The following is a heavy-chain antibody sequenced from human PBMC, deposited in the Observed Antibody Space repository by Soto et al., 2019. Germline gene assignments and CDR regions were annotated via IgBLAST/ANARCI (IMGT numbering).Heavy chain of an antibody. CDR2: IWYDGSNK. D-gene: IGHD3-10*01. CDR3: ARDLFYGSYYYYYGMDV. V-gene: IGHV3-33*01. J-gene: IGHJ6*02. CDR1: GFTFSSYG. Sequence: SLRLSCAASGFTFSSYGMHWVRQAPGKGLEWVAVIWYDGSNKYYADSVKGRFTISRDNSKNTLYLQMNSLRAEDTAVYYCARDLFYGSYYYYYGMDVWGQGTTVTAP.